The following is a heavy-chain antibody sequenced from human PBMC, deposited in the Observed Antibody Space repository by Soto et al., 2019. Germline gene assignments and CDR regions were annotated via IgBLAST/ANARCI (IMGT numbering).Heavy chain of an antibody. CDR2: ISAYNGNT. D-gene: IGHD3-22*01. J-gene: IGHJ4*02. CDR1: GYTFTSYG. V-gene: IGHV1-18*01. CDR3: ARDQPQYYYDSSGYFDY. Sequence: QVQLVQSGAEVKKPGASVKVSCKASGYTFTSYGISWVRQAPGQGLEWMGWISAYNGNTNYAQKLQGRVTMTTGTSTSTADMELRSLRSDDTAVYYCARDQPQYYYDSSGYFDYWGQGTLVTVSS.